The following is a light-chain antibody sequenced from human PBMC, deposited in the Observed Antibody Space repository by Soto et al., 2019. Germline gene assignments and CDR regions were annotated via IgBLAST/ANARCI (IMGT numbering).Light chain of an antibody. CDR3: QTWGTGTVV. CDR2: LNSDGSH. Sequence: QLVLTQSPSASASLGASVKLNCTLSSGRSSCAIAWHQQQPEKGPRYLMKLNSDGSHNKGDGIPDRFSGSSSGAERYLTISSLQSEDEADYYCQTWGTGTVVFGGGTKLTVL. V-gene: IGLV4-69*01. CDR1: SGRSSCA. J-gene: IGLJ2*01.